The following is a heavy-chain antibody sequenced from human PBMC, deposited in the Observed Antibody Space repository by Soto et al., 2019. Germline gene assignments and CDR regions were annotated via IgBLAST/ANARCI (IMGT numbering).Heavy chain of an antibody. V-gene: IGHV4-59*01. CDR3: ARGGRAARPGGYYYYGMDV. CDR1: GGSISSYY. Sequence: QVQLQESGPGLVKPSETLSLTCTVSGGSISSYYWSWIRQPPGKGLEWIGYIYYSGSTNYNPSLKSRVTISVDTSKNQFSLKLSSVTAADTAVYYCARGGRAARPGGYYYYGMDVWGQGTTVTVSS. D-gene: IGHD6-6*01. CDR2: IYYSGST. J-gene: IGHJ6*02.